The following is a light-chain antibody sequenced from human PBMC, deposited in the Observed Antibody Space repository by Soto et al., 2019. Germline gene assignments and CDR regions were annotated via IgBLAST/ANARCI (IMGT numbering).Light chain of an antibody. CDR3: QQYNNWPPMYT. V-gene: IGKV3-15*01. CDR1: QSVSSN. Sequence: EIVMTQSPATLSVSPGERATLSCRASQSVSSNLAWYQQKPGQAPRILIYGASTRATGIPARFSGSGSGTEFTLTISSPQSEDLAVYYCQQYNNWPPMYTFGQGTKLEIK. J-gene: IGKJ2*01. CDR2: GAS.